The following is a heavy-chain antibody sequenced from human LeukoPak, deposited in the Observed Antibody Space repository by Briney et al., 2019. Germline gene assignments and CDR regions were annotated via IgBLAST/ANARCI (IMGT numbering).Heavy chain of an antibody. CDR1: GYTFTGYY. J-gene: IGHJ4*02. V-gene: IGHV1-8*03. Sequence: ASVKVSCKASGYTFTGYYMHWVRQAPGQGLEWMGWINPNSGNTGYAQKFQGRVTITRNTSISTAYMELSSLRSEDTAVYYCARGGPTGPSTSMYSSSWYFYGWGQGTLVTVSS. D-gene: IGHD6-13*01. CDR2: INPNSGNT. CDR3: ARGGPTGPSTSMYSSSWYFYG.